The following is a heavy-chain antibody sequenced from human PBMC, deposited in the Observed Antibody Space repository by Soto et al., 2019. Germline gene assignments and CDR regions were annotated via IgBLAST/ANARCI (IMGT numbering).Heavy chain of an antibody. CDR3: SASVYCSTTRCYYYYGLDV. Sequence: QVQLVQSGAEVKKPGSSVKVSCKVSGGTFSSHSINWVRQAPGQGPEWMGGIIPIFGTENYAQTFQVRVTINAIEATSAASSELSSLTAADTALYYCSASVYCSTTRCYYYYGLDVWGQGTTVIVSS. D-gene: IGHD2-2*01. CDR2: IIPIFGTE. CDR1: GGTFSSHS. J-gene: IGHJ6*01. V-gene: IGHV1-69*01.